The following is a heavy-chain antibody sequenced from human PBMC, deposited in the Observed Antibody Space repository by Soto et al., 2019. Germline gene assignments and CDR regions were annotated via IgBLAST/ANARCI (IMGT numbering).Heavy chain of an antibody. J-gene: IGHJ6*04. V-gene: IGHV1-69*15. CDR1: GGTFSSYA. Sequence: QVQLVQSGAEVKKPGSSVKVSCKASGGTFSSYAITWVRQAPGQGLEWMGRIIPIFGTTNYAQKFQGRVTITADESTSTAYMDLSSLRSDDTAVYYCAKSPDPYSSSNYYYYGMDVWGNVTTVTVSS. CDR3: AKSPDPYSSSNYYYYGMDV. D-gene: IGHD6-6*01. CDR2: IIPIFGTT.